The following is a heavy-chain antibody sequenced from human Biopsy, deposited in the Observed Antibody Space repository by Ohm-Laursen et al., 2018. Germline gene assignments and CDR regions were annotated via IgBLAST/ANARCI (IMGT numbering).Heavy chain of an antibody. J-gene: IGHJ4*02. CDR2: FDPEDVET. CDR3: ARDPRYGYGSYFDY. CDR1: GYTLTELS. Sequence: ASVKVSCNVSGYTLTELSIYWVRQAPGKGLEWMGGFDPEDVETVYAQKFQGRVTMIRDTSISTAYMELSRLRSDDTAVYYCARDPRYGYGSYFDYWGQGTLVAVSS. V-gene: IGHV1-24*01. D-gene: IGHD3-10*01.